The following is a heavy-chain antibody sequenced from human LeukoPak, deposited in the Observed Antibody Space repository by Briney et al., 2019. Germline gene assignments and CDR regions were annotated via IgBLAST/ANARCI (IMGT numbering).Heavy chain of an antibody. J-gene: IGHJ4*02. CDR3: VTGSGGARLDY. D-gene: IGHD3-10*01. Sequence: PGGSLRLXCAASGFTFTNFWMSWVRQAPGKGLEWVARIRSKADGGTTNYPAPLKGRVTISRDDLKNTLYLQMNNLKIEDTAVYYCVTGSGGARLDYWGQGTLVTVSS. CDR2: IRSKADGGTT. CDR1: GFTFTNFW. V-gene: IGHV3-15*05.